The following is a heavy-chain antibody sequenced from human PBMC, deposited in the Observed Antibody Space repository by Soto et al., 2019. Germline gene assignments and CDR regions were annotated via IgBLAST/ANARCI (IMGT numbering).Heavy chain of an antibody. CDR1: GYTFTSYD. CDR2: MNPNSGNT. D-gene: IGHD6-13*01. V-gene: IGHV1-8*01. CDR3: ARGGAAAGTDYYYYGMDV. J-gene: IGHJ6*02. Sequence: GASVKVSCKASGYTFTSYDINWVRQATGQGLEWMGWMNPNSGNTGYAQKFQGRVTMTRNTSISTAYLELSSLRSEDTSVYYCARGGAAAGTDYYYYGMDVWGQGTTVTVSS.